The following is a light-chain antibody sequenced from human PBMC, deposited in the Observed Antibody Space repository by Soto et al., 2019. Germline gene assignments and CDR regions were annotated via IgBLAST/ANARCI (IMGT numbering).Light chain of an antibody. CDR1: SSDVGAYQY. Sequence: QSALTQPPSASGSPGQSVTISCTGTSSDVGAYQYVSWYQLYPGKATKLMIYEVSKRPSGVPARFSGSKSGNTASLPVSGHKSEYEAAYYCTAYVGSDTWVFGGGTKGTVL. CDR3: TAYVGSDTWV. V-gene: IGLV2-8*01. CDR2: EVS. J-gene: IGLJ3*02.